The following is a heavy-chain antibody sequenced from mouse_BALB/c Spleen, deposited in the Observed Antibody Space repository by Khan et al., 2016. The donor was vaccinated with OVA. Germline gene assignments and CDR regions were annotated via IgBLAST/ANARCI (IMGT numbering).Heavy chain of an antibody. Sequence: EVQLVESGPGLVKPSQSLSLTCTVTGYSITTDYAWNWIRQFPGNKLEWMGYISYSGNTKYNPSLKSRISITQDTSKNQFFLQLKSVTTEDTARYYGARVYGGDFDYWGQGTTLTVSS. D-gene: IGHD1-1*01. J-gene: IGHJ2*01. CDR2: ISYSGNT. V-gene: IGHV3-2*02. CDR1: GYSITTDYA. CDR3: ARVYGGDFDY.